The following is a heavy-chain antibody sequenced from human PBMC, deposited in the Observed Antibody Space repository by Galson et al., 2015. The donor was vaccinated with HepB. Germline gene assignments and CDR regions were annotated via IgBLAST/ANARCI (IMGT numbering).Heavy chain of an antibody. V-gene: IGHV3-30-3*01. CDR3: ARSYCKSVRCYLYLYPVDV. D-gene: IGHD3-16*02. CDR2: ISSDGSHK. Sequence: SLRLSCAASGFTFSTNALHWVRQAPGKGLEWVAVISSDGSHKYYSDSVRGRFTISRDNSKNMLYLQMSSLRVEDTAVYYCARSYCKSVRCYLYLYPVDVWGQGTTVTVSS. J-gene: IGHJ6*02. CDR1: GFTFSTNA.